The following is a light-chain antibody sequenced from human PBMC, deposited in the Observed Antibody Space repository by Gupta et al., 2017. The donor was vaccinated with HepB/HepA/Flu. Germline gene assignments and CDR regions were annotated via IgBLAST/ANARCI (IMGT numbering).Light chain of an antibody. Sequence: QSVLTQPPSVSAAPGQKVTISCSGSSSNTGNNYVSWYQQLPGTAPKLLIYDNNKRPSGIPDRFSGSKSGTSATLGITGLQTGDEADYYCGTWDSSLSAPVFGGGTKLTVL. CDR2: DNN. CDR1: SSNTGNNY. J-gene: IGLJ3*02. V-gene: IGLV1-51*01. CDR3: GTWDSSLSAPV.